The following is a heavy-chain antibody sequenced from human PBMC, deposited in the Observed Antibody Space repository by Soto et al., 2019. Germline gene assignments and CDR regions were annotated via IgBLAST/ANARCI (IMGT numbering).Heavy chain of an antibody. CDR1: GFTFSSYA. Sequence: HPGGSLRLSCAASGFTFSSYAMHWVRQAPGKGLEWVAVISYDGSNKYYADSVKGRFTISRDNSKNTLYLQMNSLRAEDTAVYYCASGAVVTQYTYYGMDVWGQGTTVTVSS. CDR3: ASGAVVTQYTYYGMDV. CDR2: ISYDGSNK. V-gene: IGHV3-30-3*01. D-gene: IGHD2-21*02. J-gene: IGHJ6*02.